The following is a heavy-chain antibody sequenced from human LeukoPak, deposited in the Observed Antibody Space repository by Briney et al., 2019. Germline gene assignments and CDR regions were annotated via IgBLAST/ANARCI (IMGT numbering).Heavy chain of an antibody. J-gene: IGHJ6*03. CDR3: ARETDYYMDV. Sequence: GGSLRLSCAASGFNFSIYSMNWVRQAPGKGLEWVSYISSSGSTIYYADSVKGRFTISRDNAKNSLYLQMNSLRAEDTAVYYCARETDYYMDVWGKGTSVTISS. CDR1: GFNFSIYS. CDR2: ISSSGSTI. V-gene: IGHV3-48*04.